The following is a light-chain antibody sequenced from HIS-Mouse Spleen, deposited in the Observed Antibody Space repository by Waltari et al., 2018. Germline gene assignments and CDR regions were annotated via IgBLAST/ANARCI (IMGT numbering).Light chain of an antibody. J-gene: IGLJ2*01. Sequence: SYELTQPPSVSVSPGQTASITCSGDALPKKYAYWYQQKSGQAPVLVSYEDSKRPPGIPERFSGSSSGTMATLTISGAQVEDEADYYCYSTDSSGNHRVFGGGTKLTVL. CDR1: ALPKKY. CDR3: YSTDSSGNHRV. CDR2: EDS. V-gene: IGLV3-10*01.